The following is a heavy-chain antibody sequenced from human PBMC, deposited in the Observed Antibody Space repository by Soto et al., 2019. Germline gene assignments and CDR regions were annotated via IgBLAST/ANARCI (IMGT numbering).Heavy chain of an antibody. J-gene: IGHJ4*02. Sequence: QVQLVESGGGLVKPGGSLSLSCVASGFSFSDTYMSWIRQAPGKGLEWVSYISASGSTTVYADSVKCRFTIFRDNAKNSLYLQRNSLRAEDTAVYYCARGNRQPGYWVQGTLVTVS. CDR1: GFSFSDTY. CDR2: ISASGSTT. CDR3: ARGNRQPGY. V-gene: IGHV3-11*01.